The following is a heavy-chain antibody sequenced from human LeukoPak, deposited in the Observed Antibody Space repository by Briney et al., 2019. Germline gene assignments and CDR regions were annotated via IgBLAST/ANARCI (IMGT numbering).Heavy chain of an antibody. CDR3: ARGLRGIAAAAGKNWFDP. CDR1: GGSFSGYY. D-gene: IGHD6-13*01. CDR2: TNHSGST. Sequence: SETLSLTCAVYGGSFSGYYWSWIRQPPGKGLEWIGETNHSGSTNYNPSLKSRVTISVDTSKNQFSLKLSSVTAADTAVYYCARGLRGIAAAAGKNWFDPWGQGTLVTVSS. V-gene: IGHV4-34*01. J-gene: IGHJ5*02.